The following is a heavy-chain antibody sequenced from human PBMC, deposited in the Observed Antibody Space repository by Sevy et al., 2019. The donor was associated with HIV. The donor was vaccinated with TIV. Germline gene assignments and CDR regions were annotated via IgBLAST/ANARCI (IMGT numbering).Heavy chain of an antibody. V-gene: IGHV4-34*01. CDR3: ARSPPVVVVPGAPSWFDP. CDR2: INESGIT. Sequence: GSLRLSCAVHDGSFSGYYWNWIRQLPGKGLEWIGEINESGITYYNPSLKSRVTISVDTSKKQFSLKLNPVTAADTAVYFCARSPPVVVVPGAPSWFDPWGQGTLVTVSS. D-gene: IGHD2-2*01. J-gene: IGHJ5*02. CDR1: DGSFSGYY.